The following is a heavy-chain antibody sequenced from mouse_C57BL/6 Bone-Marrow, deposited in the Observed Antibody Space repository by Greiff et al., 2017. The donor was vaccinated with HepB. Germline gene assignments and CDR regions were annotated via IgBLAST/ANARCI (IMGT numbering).Heavy chain of an antibody. Sequence: VHVKQSGAELVRPGASVKLSCTASGFNFKDYYMHWVKQRPEQGLEWIGWIDPENGDTEYASKFQGKATITADTSSNTAYLQLSSLTSEDTAVYYYTTGGVRRRDYFDYWGQGTTLTVSS. CDR2: IDPENGDT. J-gene: IGHJ2*01. CDR3: TTGGVRRRDYFDY. V-gene: IGHV14-4*01. D-gene: IGHD2-14*01. CDR1: GFNFKDYY.